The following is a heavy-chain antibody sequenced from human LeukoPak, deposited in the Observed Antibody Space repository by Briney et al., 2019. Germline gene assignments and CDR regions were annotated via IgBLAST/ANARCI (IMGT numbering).Heavy chain of an antibody. Sequence: PGRSLRLSCAASGFTFSSYEMHWVRQAPGKGLEWVSYIRSSGSTIYYADSVKGRFTISRDNAKNSLYLQMNSLRAEDTAVYYCAASIPFSNNYYYYYYMDVWGKGTTVTVSS. V-gene: IGHV3-48*03. CDR1: GFTFSSYE. J-gene: IGHJ6*03. CDR3: AASIPFSNNYYYYYYMDV. CDR2: IRSSGSTI. D-gene: IGHD2/OR15-2a*01.